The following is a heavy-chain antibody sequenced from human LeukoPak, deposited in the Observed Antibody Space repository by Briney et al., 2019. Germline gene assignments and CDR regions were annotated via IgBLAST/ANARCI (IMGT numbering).Heavy chain of an antibody. V-gene: IGHV1-69*13. J-gene: IGHJ5*02. CDR2: IIPIFGTA. CDR1: GYTFTNYG. D-gene: IGHD2-2*02. CDR3: AFKYQLLYGNWFDP. Sequence: RASVKVSCKASGYTFTNYGITWVRQAPGQGLEWMGGIIPIFGTANYAQKFQGRVTITADESTSTAYMELSSLRSEDTAVYYCAFKYQLLYGNWFDPWGQGTLVTVSS.